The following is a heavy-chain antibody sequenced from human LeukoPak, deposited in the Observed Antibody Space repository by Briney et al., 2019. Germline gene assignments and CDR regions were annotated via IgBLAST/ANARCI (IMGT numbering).Heavy chain of an antibody. CDR3: ARASTPSGVVPAAIRRYWYFDL. V-gene: IGHV3-21*01. CDR2: ISSSSSYI. CDR1: GFTFSTYA. J-gene: IGHJ2*01. D-gene: IGHD2-2*01. Sequence: NPGRSLRLSCAASGFTFSTYAMHCVRQAPGKGLEWVSSISSSSSYIYYADSVKGRFTISRDNAKNSLYLQMNSLRAEDTAVYYCARASTPSGVVPAAIRRYWYFDLWGRGTLVTVSS.